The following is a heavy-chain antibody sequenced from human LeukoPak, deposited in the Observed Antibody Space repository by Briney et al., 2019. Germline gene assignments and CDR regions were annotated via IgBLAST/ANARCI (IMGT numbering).Heavy chain of an antibody. Sequence: SETLSLTCTVSGGSISSSSYYWGWIRQPPGKGLEWIGSIYYSGSTYYNPSLKSRVTISVDTSKNQFSLKLSSVTAADTAVYYCARGRSYLRARIAVALHFDYWGQGTLVTVSS. CDR3: ARGRSYLRARIAVALHFDY. CDR1: GGSISSSSYY. V-gene: IGHV4-39*07. J-gene: IGHJ4*02. CDR2: IYYSGST. D-gene: IGHD6-19*01.